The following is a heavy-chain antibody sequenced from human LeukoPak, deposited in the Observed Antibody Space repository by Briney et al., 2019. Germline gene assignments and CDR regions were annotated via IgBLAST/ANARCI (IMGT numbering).Heavy chain of an antibody. CDR2: IYYSGST. D-gene: IGHD6-6*01. Sequence: KASETLSLTCTVSGGSISSGDYYWSWIRQPPGKGLEWIGYIYYSGSTYYNPSLKSRVTISVDTSKNQFSLKLSSVTAADTAVYYCARGGSIAARHFDYWGQGTLVTVSS. J-gene: IGHJ4*02. CDR1: GGSISSGDYY. CDR3: ARGGSIAARHFDY. V-gene: IGHV4-30-4*08.